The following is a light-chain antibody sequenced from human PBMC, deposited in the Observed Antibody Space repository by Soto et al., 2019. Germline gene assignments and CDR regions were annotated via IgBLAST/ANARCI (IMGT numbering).Light chain of an antibody. CDR2: HAS. J-gene: IGKJ2*01. CDR1: QSISNW. V-gene: IGKV1-5*01. CDR3: QQYNSYSYS. Sequence: DIPMTQSPSTLSASVGDRVTITCRASQSISNWLAWYRQEPGKAPKLLIYHASSLKSGVPSRFSGSGSGTDFTLTISSLQPEDFATYYCQQYNSYSYSFGQGTKLEIK.